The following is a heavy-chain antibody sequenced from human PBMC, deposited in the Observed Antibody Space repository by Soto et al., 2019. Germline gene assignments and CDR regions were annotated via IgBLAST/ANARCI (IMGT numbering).Heavy chain of an antibody. CDR2: INHSGST. D-gene: IGHD5-12*01. Sequence: SGTLSLTCAVYGGSFSGYYWSWIRQPPGKGLGWIGEINHSGSTNYNPSLKSRVTISVDTSKNQFSLKLSSVTAADTAVYYCAREAGIYSGYDPFDYWGQGTLVTVS. V-gene: IGHV4-34*01. CDR3: AREAGIYSGYDPFDY. J-gene: IGHJ4*02. CDR1: GGSFSGYY.